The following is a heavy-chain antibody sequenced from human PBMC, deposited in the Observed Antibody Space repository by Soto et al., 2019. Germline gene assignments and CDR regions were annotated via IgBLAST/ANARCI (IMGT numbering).Heavy chain of an antibody. CDR2: IYYSGST. CDR3: ARVPGHNWFDP. Sequence: PSETLSLTCTASGGSISSYYWSWIRQPPGKGLEWIGYIYYSGSTNYNPSLKSRVTISVDTSKNQFSLKLSSVTAADTAVYYCARVPGHNWFDPWGQGTLVTVSS. CDR1: GGSISSYY. D-gene: IGHD2-8*02. J-gene: IGHJ5*02. V-gene: IGHV4-59*01.